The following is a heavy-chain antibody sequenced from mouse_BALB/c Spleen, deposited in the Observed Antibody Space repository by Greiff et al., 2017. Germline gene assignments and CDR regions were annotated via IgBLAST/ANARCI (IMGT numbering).Heavy chain of an antibody. V-gene: IGHV14-3*02. CDR1: GFNIKDTY. CDR3: ASEVIYDGLPFDY. J-gene: IGHJ2*01. D-gene: IGHD2-3*01. Sequence: EVQRVESGAELVKPGASVKLSCTASGFNIKDTYMHWVKQRPEQGLEWIGRIDPANGNTKYDPKFQGKATITADTSSNTAYLQLSSLTSEDTAVYYCASEVIYDGLPFDYWGQGTTLTVSS. CDR2: IDPANGNT.